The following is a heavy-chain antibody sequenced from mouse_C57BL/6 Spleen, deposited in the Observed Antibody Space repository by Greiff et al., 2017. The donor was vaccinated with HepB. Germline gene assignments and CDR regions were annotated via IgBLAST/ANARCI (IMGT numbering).Heavy chain of an antibody. J-gene: IGHJ2*01. Sequence: EVKVVESGGGLVKPGGSLKLSCAASGFTFSDYGMHWVRQAPEKGLEWVAYISSGSSTIYYADTVKGRFTISRDNAKNTLFLQMTSLRSEDTAMYYCARRAVPLYFDYWGQGTTLTVSS. CDR3: ARRAVPLYFDY. D-gene: IGHD1-1*01. CDR1: GFTFSDYG. CDR2: ISSGSSTI. V-gene: IGHV5-17*01.